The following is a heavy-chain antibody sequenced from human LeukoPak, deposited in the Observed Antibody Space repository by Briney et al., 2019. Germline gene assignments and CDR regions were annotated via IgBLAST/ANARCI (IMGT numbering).Heavy chain of an antibody. Sequence: GASVKVSCKASGYTFPTYGINWVRQAPGQGLEWMGWINTNNGNTNYAQKFQGRVTMTRDTSTSTAHMELRSLGSDDTAVYYCAGKGCFDNCYLFDYWGQGTLVTVPS. CDR2: INTNNGNT. CDR3: AGKGCFDNCYLFDY. CDR1: GYTFPTYG. V-gene: IGHV1-18*01. J-gene: IGHJ4*02. D-gene: IGHD1-20*01.